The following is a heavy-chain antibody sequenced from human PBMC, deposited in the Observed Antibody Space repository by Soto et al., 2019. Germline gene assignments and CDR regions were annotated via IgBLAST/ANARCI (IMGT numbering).Heavy chain of an antibody. D-gene: IGHD3-10*01. CDR3: AKMMVRGVMFAGMLFDP. V-gene: IGHV3-30*18. CDR2: ISYDGSNK. CDR1: GFTFSSYG. Sequence: GGSLRLSCAASGFTFSSYGMHWVRQAPGKGLEWVAVISYDGSNKYYADSVKGRFTISRDNSKNTLYLQMNSLRAEDTAVYYCAKMMVRGVMFAGMLFDPWGQGTLVTVSS. J-gene: IGHJ5*02.